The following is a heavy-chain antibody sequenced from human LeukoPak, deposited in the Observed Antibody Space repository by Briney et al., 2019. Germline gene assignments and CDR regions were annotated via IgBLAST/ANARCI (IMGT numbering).Heavy chain of an antibody. CDR3: ARAKEWELKSAG. CDR1: GYTFTGYY. CDR2: INPNSGGT. Sequence: ASVKVSCKASGYTFTGYYMHWVRQAPGQGLEWMGWINPNSGGTNYVQKFQGRVTMTRDTSISTAYMEVSSLKSDDTAMYYCARAKEWELKSAGWGQGTLVTVSS. D-gene: IGHD1-26*01. V-gene: IGHV1-2*02. J-gene: IGHJ4*02.